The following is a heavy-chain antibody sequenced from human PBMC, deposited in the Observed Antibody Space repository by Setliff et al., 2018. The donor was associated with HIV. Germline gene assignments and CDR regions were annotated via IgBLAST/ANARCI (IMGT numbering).Heavy chain of an antibody. J-gene: IGHJ3*02. Sequence: PSETLSLTCTVSGASITSGTYYWSWIRQPAGKGLEWIGRIYASGSTSYNPSLKSRVTTSADTSKNQFSLRLTSVTAADTAVYFCARSSHFYDMPQYAFDIWGQGTMVTVSS. CDR1: GASITSGTYY. CDR3: ARSSHFYDMPQYAFDI. D-gene: IGHD3-16*01. V-gene: IGHV4-61*02. CDR2: IYASGST.